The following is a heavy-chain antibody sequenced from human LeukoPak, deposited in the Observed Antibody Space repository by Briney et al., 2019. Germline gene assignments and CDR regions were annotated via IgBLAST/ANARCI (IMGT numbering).Heavy chain of an antibody. V-gene: IGHV3-33*06. CDR3: AKQLGYCSDGSCYFPY. J-gene: IGHJ4*02. CDR1: GFVLSSYG. Sequence: GGSLRLSCEASGFVLSSYGMHWVRQTPGKGLEWVAVIWHDGSNKHYRDSVKGRFTITRDNSLNILFLQMDSLRADDTAVYYCAKQLGYCSDGSCYFPYWGQGTLVTVSS. D-gene: IGHD2-15*01. CDR2: IWHDGSNK.